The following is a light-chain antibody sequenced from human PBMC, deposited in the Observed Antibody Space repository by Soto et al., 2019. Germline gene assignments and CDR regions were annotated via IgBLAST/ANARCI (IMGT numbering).Light chain of an antibody. Sequence: DIQMTQSPSTLSASVGDRVTITCRASQSISRWLGWYQQKPGKAPNLLIYDASTLESWGPSRLIGSGSGTEFPLPTSSLQADDFATYYGQQYNTYSSWTFGQGTIVEI. J-gene: IGKJ1*01. CDR1: QSISRW. V-gene: IGKV1-5*01. CDR2: DAS. CDR3: QQYNTYSSWT.